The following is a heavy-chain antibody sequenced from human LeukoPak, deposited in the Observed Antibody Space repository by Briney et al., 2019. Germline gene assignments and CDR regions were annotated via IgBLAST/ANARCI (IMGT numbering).Heavy chain of an antibody. D-gene: IGHD2-21*01. CDR3: ARHVVASSPLAY. Sequence: KSSETLSLTCTVSGGSISNYYWSWLRQPPGKGLEWIGYIYYSGSTNYNPSLKSRVTISVDTSKNQFSLKLSSVTAADTAVYYCARHVVASSPLAYWGQGTLVTVSS. J-gene: IGHJ4*02. V-gene: IGHV4-59*01. CDR1: GGSISNYY. CDR2: IYYSGST.